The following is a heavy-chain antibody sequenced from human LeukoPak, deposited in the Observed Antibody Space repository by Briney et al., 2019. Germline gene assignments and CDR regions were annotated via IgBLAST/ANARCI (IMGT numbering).Heavy chain of an antibody. J-gene: IGHJ6*03. CDR3: ARLIDYGDYYYYYMDV. V-gene: IGHV5-51*01. CDR2: VYPGDSDT. D-gene: IGHD4-17*01. CDR1: GYSFTSYC. Sequence: GESLQISCNGSGYSFTSYCIGWLRQMAGKGLVGMGIVYPGDSDTRYSPSFQGQVTISADKSISTAYLQWNSLKASDTAMYYCARLIDYGDYYYYYMDVWGKGTTVTVSS.